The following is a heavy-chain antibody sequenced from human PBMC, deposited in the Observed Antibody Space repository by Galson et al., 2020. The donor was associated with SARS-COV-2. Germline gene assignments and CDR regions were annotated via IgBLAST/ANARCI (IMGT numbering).Heavy chain of an antibody. J-gene: IGHJ4*02. Sequence: VRQAPGKGLECVSVISGSGGSTYYADSVKGRFTISRDNSKNTLYLQMNSLRAEDTAVYYCATDLYCSTTSCYRAFDYWGQGTLVTVSS. D-gene: IGHD2-2*02. CDR3: ATDLYCSTTSCYRAFDY. V-gene: IGHV3-23*01. CDR2: ISGSGGST.